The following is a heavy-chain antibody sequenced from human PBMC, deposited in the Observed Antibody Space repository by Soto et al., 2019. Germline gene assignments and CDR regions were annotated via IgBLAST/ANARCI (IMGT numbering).Heavy chain of an antibody. Sequence: SSAKGSSKGTGYSFICDYLHWGRLVPGQGLEWMGWINPNSGDTDYAQKFQGRVTMTRDTSKNQLSLQLNSVTPEDTAVYYCVRTPASGTLDPWGQGTLVPVS. CDR2: INPNSGDT. CDR1: GYSFICDY. J-gene: IGHJ5*02. V-gene: IGHV1-2*02. CDR3: VRTPASGTLDP. D-gene: IGHD6-13*01.